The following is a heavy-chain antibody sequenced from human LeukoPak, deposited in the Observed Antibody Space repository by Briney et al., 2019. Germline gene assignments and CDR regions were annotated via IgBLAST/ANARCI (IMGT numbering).Heavy chain of an antibody. V-gene: IGHV1-46*01. J-gene: IGHJ4*02. D-gene: IGHD2-2*01. CDR3: ARDGDIVGVPAALFDY. CDR1: GYNFISYY. CDR2: INPSGGST. Sequence: ASVKVSCKASGYNFISYYMHWVRQAPGQGLEWMGIINPSGGSTSYAQKFQDRVTMTRDTSISTAYMELSRLRSDDTAVYYCARDGDIVGVPAALFDYWGQGTLVTVSS.